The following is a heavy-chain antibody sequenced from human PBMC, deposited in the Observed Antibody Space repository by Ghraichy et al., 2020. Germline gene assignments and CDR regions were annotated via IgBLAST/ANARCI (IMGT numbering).Heavy chain of an antibody. Sequence: SETLSLTCTVSGGSISSSSYYWGWIRQPPGKGLEWIGSIYYSGSTYYNPSLKSRVTISVDTSKNQFSLKLSSVTAADTAVYYCARRDYYGLNWFDPWGQGTLVTVSS. V-gene: IGHV4-39*01. J-gene: IGHJ5*02. CDR1: GGSISSSSYY. D-gene: IGHD3-10*01. CDR2: IYYSGST. CDR3: ARRDYYGLNWFDP.